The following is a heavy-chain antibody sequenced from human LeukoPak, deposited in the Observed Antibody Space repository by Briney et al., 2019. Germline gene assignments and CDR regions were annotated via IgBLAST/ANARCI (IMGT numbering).Heavy chain of an antibody. V-gene: IGHV3-23*01. D-gene: IGHD3-9*01. CDR3: AKSPQFDMLIGYPGHYFDY. Sequence: GESLRLSCAASGFTFSNYAMSWVRQAPGKGLEWASGVGSSGGKTSYADSVKGRFTISRDNSKNTLYLQMNSLRAEDTAVYYCAKSPQFDMLIGYPGHYFDYWGQGTLVTVSS. CDR2: VGSSGGKT. CDR1: GFTFSNYA. J-gene: IGHJ4*02.